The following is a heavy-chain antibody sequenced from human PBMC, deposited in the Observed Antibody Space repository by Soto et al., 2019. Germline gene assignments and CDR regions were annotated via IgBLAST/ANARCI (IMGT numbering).Heavy chain of an antibody. Sequence: EVQLLESGGGLVQPGGSLRLSCAASGLTFSNYAMSWVRQAPGQGLEWVSAITIRGDDTFYADSVKGRFTISRDNSRNTLELQMNSVRVGETGLYYCGGERTRNDYWGQGTLVTVSS. CDR2: ITIRGDDT. CDR1: GLTFSNYA. V-gene: IGHV3-23*01. J-gene: IGHJ4*02. CDR3: GGERTRNDY.